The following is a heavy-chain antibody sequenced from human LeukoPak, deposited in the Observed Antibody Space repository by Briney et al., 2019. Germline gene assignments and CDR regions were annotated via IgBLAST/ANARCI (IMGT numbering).Heavy chain of an antibody. CDR1: GFTFSSYG. V-gene: IGHV3-23*01. CDR2: ISGSGGST. J-gene: IGHJ3*02. D-gene: IGHD4-17*01. CDR3: ARDPTILTTVTPSGAFDI. Sequence: GGSLRLSCAASGFTFSSYGMSWVRQAPGKGLEWVSAISGSGGSTYYADSVKGRFTISRDNSKNTLYLQMNSLRAEDTAVYYCARDPTILTTVTPSGAFDIWGQGTMVTVSS.